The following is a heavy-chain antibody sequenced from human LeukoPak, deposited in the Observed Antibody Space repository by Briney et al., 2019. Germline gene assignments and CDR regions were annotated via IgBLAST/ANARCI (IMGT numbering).Heavy chain of an antibody. CDR3: ARDRVGSGWPRPFYFEF. Sequence: GASVKISCKTSGYRFTNFDINWVRQAPGQRLEWLGWISPNTGATMFAHKFQDRVSMTRDTSIDTAYLELTSLTADDTALYYCARDRVGSGWPRPFYFEFWGQGTLVTVSS. D-gene: IGHD6-19*01. CDR1: GYRFTNFD. V-gene: IGHV1-2*02. J-gene: IGHJ4*02. CDR2: ISPNTGAT.